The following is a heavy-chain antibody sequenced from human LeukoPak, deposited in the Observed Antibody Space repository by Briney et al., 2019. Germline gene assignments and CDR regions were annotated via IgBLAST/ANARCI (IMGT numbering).Heavy chain of an antibody. CDR2: INHSGST. Sequence: SETLSLTCAVYGGSFSGYYWSWIRQPPGKGLEWIGEINHSGSTNYNPSLKSRVTISVDTSKNQFSLKLSSVTAADTAVYYCASTYSSSYYYYYGMDVWGQGTTVTVSS. CDR3: ASTYSSSYYYYYGMDV. CDR1: GGSFSGYY. J-gene: IGHJ6*02. D-gene: IGHD6-6*01. V-gene: IGHV4-34*01.